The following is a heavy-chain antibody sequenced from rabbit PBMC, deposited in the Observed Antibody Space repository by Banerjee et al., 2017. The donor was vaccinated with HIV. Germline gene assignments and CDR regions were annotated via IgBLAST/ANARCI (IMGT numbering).Heavy chain of an antibody. V-gene: IGHV1S43*01. Sequence: QQQLEESGGGLVKPGGTLTLTCKASGFTLSSYWMCWVRQAPGKGLEWIGCIYTTSGTWYARWVNGRFTISRSTSLNTVDLKMTSLTAADTATYFCVSYDDYGDRNLWGQGTLVTIS. J-gene: IGHJ4*01. CDR3: VSYDDYGDRNL. CDR2: IYTTSGT. CDR1: GFTLSSYW. D-gene: IGHD2-1*01.